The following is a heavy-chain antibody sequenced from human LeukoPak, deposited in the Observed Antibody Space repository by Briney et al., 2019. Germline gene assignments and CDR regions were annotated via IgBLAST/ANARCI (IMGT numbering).Heavy chain of an antibody. D-gene: IGHD6-13*01. CDR2: IYHSGST. V-gene: IGHV4-38-2*02. CDR3: ARGAAGIYYFDY. J-gene: IGHJ4*02. Sequence: SETLSLTCTVSGYFISSGYYWGWIRQPPGKGLEWIGNIYHSGSTYYKLSLKSRVTISVDTSKNQFSLKLSSVTAADTAVYYCARGAAGIYYFDYWGQGTLVTVSS. CDR1: GYFISSGYY.